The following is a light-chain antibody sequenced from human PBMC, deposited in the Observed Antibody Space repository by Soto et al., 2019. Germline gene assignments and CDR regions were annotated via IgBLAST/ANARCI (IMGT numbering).Light chain of an antibody. V-gene: IGKV3-20*01. Sequence: EIVLTQSPGTLSLSPGERATLSCRASQSVSSSYLAWYQQKPGRAPRLLIHDISRRTTGIPDRFSGSGSGTDFTLTISRLEPEDFAVYYCQLYGSSPLWTFGQGTKVDIK. J-gene: IGKJ1*01. CDR2: DIS. CDR1: QSVSSSY. CDR3: QLYGSSPLWT.